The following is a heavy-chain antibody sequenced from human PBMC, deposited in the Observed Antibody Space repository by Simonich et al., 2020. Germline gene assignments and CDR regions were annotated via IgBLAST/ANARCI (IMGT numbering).Heavy chain of an antibody. D-gene: IGHD4-4*01. CDR1: GFTFSSYW. J-gene: IGHJ3*02. CDR2: INSDGSST. CDR3: ARDYSNYDAFDI. Sequence: EVQLVESGGGLVQPGGSLRLSCAASGFTFSSYWMHWVRQAPGKGRVWVSRINSDGSSTSYAASVKGRFTISRDNAKNTLYLQMNSLRAEDTAVYYCARDYSNYDAFDIWGQGTMVTVSS. V-gene: IGHV3-74*01.